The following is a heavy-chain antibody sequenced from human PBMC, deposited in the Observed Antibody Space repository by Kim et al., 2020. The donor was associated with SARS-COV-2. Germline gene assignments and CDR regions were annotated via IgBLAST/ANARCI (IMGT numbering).Heavy chain of an antibody. J-gene: IGHJ3*02. CDR2: IYSGGST. D-gene: IGHD6-13*01. CDR1: GFTVSSNY. CDR3: ARDGHSSSRDAFDI. Sequence: GGSLRLSCAASGFTVSSNYMSWVRQAPGKGLEWVSVIYSGGSTYYADSVKGRFTISRHNSKNTLYLQMNSLRAEDTAVYYCARDGHSSSRDAFDIWGQGTMVTVSS. V-gene: IGHV3-53*04.